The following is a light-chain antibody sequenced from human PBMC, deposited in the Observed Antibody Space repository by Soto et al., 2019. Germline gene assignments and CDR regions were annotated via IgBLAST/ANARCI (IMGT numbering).Light chain of an antibody. V-gene: IGKV3-20*01. CDR3: QQYGTPPRT. CDR2: GPS. CDR1: QSVSNNY. Sequence: EIVLTQSPGTLSLSPGERATLSCRASQSVSNNYIAWYQHGPGQPPRLLIYGPSSRAAGIPDRFSGSGSGTDFTLTISRLEPEDFAVYYCQQYGTPPRTFGQGTKVDIK. J-gene: IGKJ1*01.